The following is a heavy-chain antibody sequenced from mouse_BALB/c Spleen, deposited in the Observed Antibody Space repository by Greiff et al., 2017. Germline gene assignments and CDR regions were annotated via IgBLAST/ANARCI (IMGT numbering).Heavy chain of an antibody. V-gene: IGHV14-3*02. CDR1: GFNIKDTY. D-gene: IGHD1-2*01. Sequence: EVQLVESGAELVKPGASVKLSCTASGFNIKDTYMHWVKQRPEQGLEWIGRIDPANGNTKYDPKFQGKATITADTSSNTAYLQLSSLTSEDTAVYYCAPSLLRLRRAMDYWGQGTSVTVSS. J-gene: IGHJ4*01. CDR2: IDPANGNT. CDR3: APSLLRLRRAMDY.